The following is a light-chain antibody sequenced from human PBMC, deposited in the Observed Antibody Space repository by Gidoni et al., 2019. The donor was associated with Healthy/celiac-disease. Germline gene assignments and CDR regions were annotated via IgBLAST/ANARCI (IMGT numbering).Light chain of an antibody. V-gene: IGKV3-11*01. J-gene: IGKJ2*01. Sequence: EIVLTQSPATLSLSPGDRATLSCRASQSVSRYLAWYQQNPGQAPRLLIYDAAKGATGIPARVSGSGSGTDFTLTISSLEPEDFAVYYCQQRSNRPPYTFGQGTKLEIK. CDR3: QQRSNRPPYT. CDR1: QSVSRY. CDR2: DAA.